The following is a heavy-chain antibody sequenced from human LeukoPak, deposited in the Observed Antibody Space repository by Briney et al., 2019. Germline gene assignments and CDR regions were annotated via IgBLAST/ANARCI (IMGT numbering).Heavy chain of an antibody. V-gene: IGHV5-51*01. CDR1: GYSFTSYW. D-gene: IGHD3-22*01. CDR2: IYPGDSDT. Sequence: GESLKLSCKGSGYSFTSYWIGWVRQMPGKGLERMGIIYPGDSDTRYSPSFQGQVTISADKSISTAYLQWTSLKASDTAMYYCARCGYYYDSSGYSPGDYWGQGTLVTVSS. J-gene: IGHJ4*02. CDR3: ARCGYYYDSSGYSPGDY.